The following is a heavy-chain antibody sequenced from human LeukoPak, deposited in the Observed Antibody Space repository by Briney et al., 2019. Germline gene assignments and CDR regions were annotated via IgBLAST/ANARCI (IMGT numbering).Heavy chain of an antibody. Sequence: SETLSLTCAVYGGSFSAYYWSWIRQPPGKGLEWIGEINHSGSTNYDPSLKSRVTISVDTSKNQFSLKLSSVTAADTAVYYCASNSGIVGAIDHWGQGTLVTVSS. V-gene: IGHV4-34*01. CDR1: GGSFSAYY. J-gene: IGHJ4*02. CDR3: ASNSGIVGAIDH. D-gene: IGHD1-26*01. CDR2: INHSGST.